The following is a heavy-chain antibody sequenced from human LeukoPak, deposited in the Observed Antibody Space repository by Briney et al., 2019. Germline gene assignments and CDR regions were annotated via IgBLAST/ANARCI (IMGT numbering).Heavy chain of an antibody. CDR2: INHSGST. CDR3: ARVAYCGGDCYSEPIDY. CDR1: GGSFSGYY. D-gene: IGHD2-21*02. Sequence: PSETLSLTCAVYGGSFSGYYWSWIRQPPGKGLEWIGEINHSGSTNYNPSLKSRVTISVDTSKNQFSLKLSSVTAADTAVYYCARVAYCGGDCYSEPIDYWGQGTLVTVSS. V-gene: IGHV4-34*01. J-gene: IGHJ4*02.